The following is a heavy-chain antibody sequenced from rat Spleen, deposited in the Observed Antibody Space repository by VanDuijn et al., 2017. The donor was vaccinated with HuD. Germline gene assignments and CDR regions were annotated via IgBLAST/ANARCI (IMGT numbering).Heavy chain of an antibody. V-gene: IGHV5-22*01. D-gene: IGHD1-4*01. CDR1: GFTFSDYY. CDR3: ARHGLPGYGVMDA. CDR2: ISYEGSGT. J-gene: IGHJ4*01. Sequence: EVQLVESGGGLVQPGRSMKLSCAVSGFTFSDYYMAWVRQAPKKGLEWVASISYEGSGTYHGDSVKGRFTISRDNAKSTLNLQMNSLRSEDTATYYCARHGLPGYGVMDAWGQGASVTVSS.